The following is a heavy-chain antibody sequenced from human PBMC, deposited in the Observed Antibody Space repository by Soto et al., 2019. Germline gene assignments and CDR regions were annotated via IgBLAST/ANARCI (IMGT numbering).Heavy chain of an antibody. Sequence: PSETLSLTCSVSGGSISSSTYYWGWMRQPPGKGLEWIASFFIGGNTYYNPSLKSRVSTSVDTSKTQFSLRLSSVTAAVTAVYFCARRHGPDIDAYYWGPGILVTVSS. CDR1: GGSISSSTYY. J-gene: IGHJ4*01. CDR2: FFIGGNT. CDR3: ARRHGPDIDAYY. D-gene: IGHD3-9*01. V-gene: IGHV4-39*01.